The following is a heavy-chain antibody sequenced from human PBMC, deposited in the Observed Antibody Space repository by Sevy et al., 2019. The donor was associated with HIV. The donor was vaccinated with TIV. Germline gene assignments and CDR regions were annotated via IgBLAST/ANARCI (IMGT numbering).Heavy chain of an antibody. CDR3: TRDRLRYFDS. Sequence: GGSLRLSCTGSGFTFGNYAVSWVRQAPGKGLERVGFIRSKIYGGTTEYAASVEGRFTVSRDDSKSIAYLQMNNLKTEDTAVYYCTRDRLRYFDSWSQGTLVTVSS. V-gene: IGHV3-49*04. CDR2: IRSKIYGGTT. CDR1: GFTFGNYA. J-gene: IGHJ4*02. D-gene: IGHD3-9*01.